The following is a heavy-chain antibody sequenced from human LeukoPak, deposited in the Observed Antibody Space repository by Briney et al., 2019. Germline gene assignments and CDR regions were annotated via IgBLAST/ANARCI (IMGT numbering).Heavy chain of an antibody. V-gene: IGHV3-23*01. D-gene: IGHD3-22*01. CDR1: GFTFSSYA. CDR3: ALPPYYYDSSLGDI. CDR2: ISGSGGST. Sequence: GGSLRLSCAASGFTFSSYAMSWVRQAPGKGLEWVSAISGSGGSTYYADSVKGRFTISRDNSKNTLHLQMNSLRAEDTAVYYCALPPYYYDSSLGDIWGQGTLVTVSS. J-gene: IGHJ3*02.